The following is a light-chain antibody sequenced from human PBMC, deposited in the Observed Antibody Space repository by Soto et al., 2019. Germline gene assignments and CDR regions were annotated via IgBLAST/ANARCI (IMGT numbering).Light chain of an antibody. Sequence: QSVLTQPPSASGTPGQRVTISCSGSSSNIGNNYVHWYQQFTGKAPKLLIDGSNQGPSGVPDRFSGFKSGTSASLAISGLRSEYEAAYYCASWDGSLSGWMFGGGTKLTVL. J-gene: IGLJ3*02. CDR2: GSN. CDR1: SSNIGNNY. CDR3: ASWDGSLSGWM. V-gene: IGLV1-47*02.